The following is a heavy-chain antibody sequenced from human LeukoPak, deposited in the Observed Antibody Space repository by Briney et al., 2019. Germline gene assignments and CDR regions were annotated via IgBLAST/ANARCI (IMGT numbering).Heavy chain of an antibody. D-gene: IGHD3-3*01. CDR2: IKDGGGQT. CDR1: GFTFSTYA. V-gene: IGHV3-23*01. CDR3: TTLSYDVHY. Sequence: GGSLRLSCAASGFTFSTYAINWVRQAPGKGLEWVSSIKDGGGQTFYADSVKGRFTISRDNSKNTVYLQMSSLRAEDTAVYYRTTLSYDVHYWGRGTLVTVSS. J-gene: IGHJ4*02.